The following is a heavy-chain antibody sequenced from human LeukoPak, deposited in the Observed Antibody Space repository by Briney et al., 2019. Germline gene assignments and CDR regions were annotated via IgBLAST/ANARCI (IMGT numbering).Heavy chain of an antibody. CDR3: VSDNSPYYFDF. V-gene: IGHV4-38-2*02. Sequence: SETLSLTCTVSGYSITSAYYWGWIRQPAGKGLEWIGRLSRGMTDYNPSLKSRVSMSLDTFKNHFSLELTSVTAADTAVYFCVSDNSPYYFDFWGPGSLVTVSS. CDR1: GYSITSAYY. J-gene: IGHJ4*02. CDR2: LSRGMT. D-gene: IGHD1-14*01.